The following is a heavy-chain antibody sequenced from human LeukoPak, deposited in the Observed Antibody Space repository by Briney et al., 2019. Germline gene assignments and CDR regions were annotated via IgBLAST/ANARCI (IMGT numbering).Heavy chain of an antibody. J-gene: IGHJ6*02. CDR2: IYYSGST. CDR3: ARPARAVAGNGLQFYYGMDV. Sequence: TSETLSLTCTVSGGSISSYYWSWIRQPPGKGLEWIGYIYYSGSTNYNPSLKSRVTISVDTSKNQFSLKLSSVTAADTAVYYCARPARAVAGNGLQFYYGMDVWGQGTTVTVSS. D-gene: IGHD6-19*01. CDR1: GGSISSYY. V-gene: IGHV4-59*12.